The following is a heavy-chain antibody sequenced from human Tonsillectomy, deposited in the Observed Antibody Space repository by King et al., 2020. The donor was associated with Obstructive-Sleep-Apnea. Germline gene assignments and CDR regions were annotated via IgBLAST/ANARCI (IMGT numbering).Heavy chain of an antibody. D-gene: IGHD3-10*01. CDR3: TTVWFEELLGPKYYFDY. CDR1: GFTFSNAW. Sequence: QLVQSGGGLVKPGGSLRLSCAASGFTFSNAWMSWVRQAPGKGLEWVGRIKSKTDGGTTDYAAPVKGRFTIPRDDSKNTLYLQMNSLKTEDTAVYYCTTVWFEELLGPKYYFDYWGQGTLVTVSS. J-gene: IGHJ4*02. CDR2: IKSKTDGGTT. V-gene: IGHV3-15*01.